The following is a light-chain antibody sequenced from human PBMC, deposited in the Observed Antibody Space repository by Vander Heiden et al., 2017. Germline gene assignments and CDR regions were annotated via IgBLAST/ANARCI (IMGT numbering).Light chain of an antibody. J-gene: IGKJ2*01. V-gene: IGKV4-1*01. Sequence: DILMTQSPDSLGASLGDSATIICKASQSVLKSSDNKNYLNWYQQKPGQAPKLLIYWASTRESGVPDRFSGSGSGADFTLSISSLQAEDVAVYYCQQYYSAPFTFGQGTKLDIK. CDR3: QQYYSAPFT. CDR1: QSVLKSSDNKNY. CDR2: WAS.